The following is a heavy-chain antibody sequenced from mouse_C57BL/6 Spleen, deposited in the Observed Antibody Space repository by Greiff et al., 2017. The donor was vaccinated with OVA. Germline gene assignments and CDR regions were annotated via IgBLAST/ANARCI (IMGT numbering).Heavy chain of an antibody. D-gene: IGHD2-5*01. CDR2: INPSSGYT. CDR1: GYTFTSYT. V-gene: IGHV1-4*01. Sequence: VQLQQSGAELARPGASVKMSCKASGYTFTSYTMHWVKQRPGQGLEWIGHINPSSGYTKYNQKFKDKATLTADKSSSTAYMQLSSLTSEDSAVYYCARPGYSNSFDVWGTGTTVTVSS. CDR3: ARPGYSNSFDV. J-gene: IGHJ1*03.